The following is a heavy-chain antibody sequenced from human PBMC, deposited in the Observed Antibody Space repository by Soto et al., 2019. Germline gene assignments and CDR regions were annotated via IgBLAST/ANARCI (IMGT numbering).Heavy chain of an antibody. CDR1: GYTFTSYY. Sequence: ASVKVSCTASGYTFTSYYMHWVRQAPGQGLEWMGIINPSGGSTSYAQKFQGRVTITRDTSASTAYMELSSLRSEDTAVYYCARGASSVTTFYFDLWGRGALVTVS. J-gene: IGHJ2*01. CDR2: INPSGGST. D-gene: IGHD4-17*01. V-gene: IGHV1-46*01. CDR3: ARGASSVTTFYFDL.